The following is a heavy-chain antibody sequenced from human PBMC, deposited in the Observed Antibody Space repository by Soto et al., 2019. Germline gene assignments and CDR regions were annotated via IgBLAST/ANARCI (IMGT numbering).Heavy chain of an antibody. J-gene: IGHJ5*02. V-gene: IGHV1-46*01. CDR2: FNPYTDGT. CDR3: ARLSGEIGKAFDP. CDR1: GYTFTTYY. D-gene: IGHD2-21*01. Sequence: QGQLVQSGAEEKKPGASVKVSCKASGYTFTTYYIHWMRQARAQGLEWMGMFNPYTDGTRYAHKVQERVTMTGDTSTSTCYVDRSRLRSDYTAVYYCARLSGEIGKAFDPWGQGTLVTVPS.